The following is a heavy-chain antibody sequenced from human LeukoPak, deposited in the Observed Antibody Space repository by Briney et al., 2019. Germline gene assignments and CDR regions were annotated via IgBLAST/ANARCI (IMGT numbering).Heavy chain of an antibody. CDR2: INTAGSGA. CDR1: GFTFNNYW. CDR3: ARGGTGYSDSAGYYYDVFDY. Sequence: GGSQRLSCTASGFTFNNYWMHWVRQGPGKELVWVSRINTAGSGANYADSVKGRFTISRDNAKNTLYLQMTSLRAEDTAVYFCARGGTGYSDSAGYYYDVFDYWGQGTLVTVSS. V-gene: IGHV3-74*01. J-gene: IGHJ4*02. D-gene: IGHD3-22*01.